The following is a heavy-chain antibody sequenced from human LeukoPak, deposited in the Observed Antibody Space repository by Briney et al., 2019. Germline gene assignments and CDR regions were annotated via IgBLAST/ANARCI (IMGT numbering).Heavy chain of an antibody. CDR1: GDSVSSNSAA. V-gene: IGHV6-1*01. Sequence: SQTLSLTCAISGDSVSSNSAAWNWIRQSPSRSLEWLGRTYYRSKWYNDYAVSVKSRITINPDTSKNQFSLQLNSVTPEDTAVYYCASTTVVPATPFAWFDPWGQGTLVTVSS. J-gene: IGHJ5*02. CDR2: TYYRSKWYN. CDR3: ASTTVVPATPFAWFDP. D-gene: IGHD2-2*01.